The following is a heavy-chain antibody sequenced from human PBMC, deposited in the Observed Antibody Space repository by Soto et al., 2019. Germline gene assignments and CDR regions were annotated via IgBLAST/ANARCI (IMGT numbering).Heavy chain of an antibody. V-gene: IGHV3-13*04. Sequence: EVQLVESGGGLVQPGGSLRLSCAASGFTFSSYDMHRVRQATGKGLEWVSAIGTAGDTYYPGSVKGRFTISRENAKNSLYLQMNSLRAGDTAVYYCARGDVADAFDIWGQGTMVTVSS. CDR3: ARGDVADAFDI. CDR2: IGTAGDT. J-gene: IGHJ3*02. CDR1: GFTFSSYD.